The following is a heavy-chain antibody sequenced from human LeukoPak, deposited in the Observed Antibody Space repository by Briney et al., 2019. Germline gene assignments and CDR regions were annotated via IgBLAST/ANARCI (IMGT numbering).Heavy chain of an antibody. CDR2: ISWNSGSI. D-gene: IGHD6-13*01. J-gene: IGHJ4*02. CDR3: ARVGRLGSSSWYKDY. CDR1: GFTFDDYA. V-gene: IGHV3-9*01. Sequence: GRSLRLSCAASGFTFDDYAMHWVRQAPGKGLEWVSGISWNSGSIGYADSVKGRFTTSRDNAKNSLYLQMNSLRAEDTAVYYCARVGRLGSSSWYKDYWGQGTLVTVSS.